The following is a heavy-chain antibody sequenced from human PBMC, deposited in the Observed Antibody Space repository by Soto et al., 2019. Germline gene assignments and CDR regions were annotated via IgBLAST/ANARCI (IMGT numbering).Heavy chain of an antibody. J-gene: IGHJ6*02. CDR1: GYTFTSYY. CDR2: INPSGGST. CDR3: ARMWRNTAKAVGGYYYGMDV. D-gene: IGHD5-18*01. V-gene: IGHV1-46*01. Sequence: ASVKVSCKASGYTFTSYYMHWVRQAPGQGLEWMGIINPSGGSTSYAQKFQGRVTMTRDTSTSTVYMELSSLRSEDTAVYYCARMWRNTAKAVGGYYYGMDVWGQGTTVTVSS.